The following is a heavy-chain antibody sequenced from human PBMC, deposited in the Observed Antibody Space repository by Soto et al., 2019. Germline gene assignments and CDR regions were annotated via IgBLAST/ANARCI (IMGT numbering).Heavy chain of an antibody. CDR3: ASQWVDYGDFDYYYYMDV. V-gene: IGHV4-39*01. J-gene: IGHJ6*03. D-gene: IGHD4-17*01. CDR1: GGSISSSSYY. CDR2: IYYSGST. Sequence: SETLTLTCTVCGGSISSSSYYWGWIRQPPGKGLEWIGSIYYSGSTYYNPSLKSRVTISVDTSKNQFSLKLSSVTAADTAVYYCASQWVDYGDFDYYYYMDVWGKGTTVTVSS.